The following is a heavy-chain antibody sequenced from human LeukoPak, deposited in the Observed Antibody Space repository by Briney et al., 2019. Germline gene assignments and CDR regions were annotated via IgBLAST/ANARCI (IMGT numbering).Heavy chain of an antibody. CDR1: GGSISTYY. D-gene: IGHD6-19*01. Sequence: SETLSLTCKVSGGSISTYYWSWFRQPPGKGLEWIGYIYNSGSATYNPSLKSRVTISVDTSKNQFSLKLTSVSTTDTAVYYCARHGRGWSFDYWGQGVLVTVSS. CDR2: IYNSGSA. V-gene: IGHV4-59*01. CDR3: ARHGRGWSFDY. J-gene: IGHJ4*02.